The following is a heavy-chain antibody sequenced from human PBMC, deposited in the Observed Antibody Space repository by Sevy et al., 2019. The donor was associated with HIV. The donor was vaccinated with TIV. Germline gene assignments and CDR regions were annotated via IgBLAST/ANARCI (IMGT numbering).Heavy chain of an antibody. CDR1: GFTFSSYA. CDR3: AGARYDSSGSFEAFDI. CDR2: IFRSGDVT. Sequence: GRSLRLSCTASGFTFSSYAMNWVRQAPGKGLEWVSTIFRSGDVTYYADSVKGRFTISRDNSRNTLYLQMNSLRAEDTAVYYCAGARYDSSGSFEAFDIWGQGTMVTVSS. V-gene: IGHV3-23*01. D-gene: IGHD3-22*01. J-gene: IGHJ3*02.